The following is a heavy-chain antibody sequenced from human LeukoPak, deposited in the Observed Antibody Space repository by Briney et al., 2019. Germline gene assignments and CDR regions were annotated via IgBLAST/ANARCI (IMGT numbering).Heavy chain of an antibody. CDR2: INHSGIN. J-gene: IGHJ6*02. V-gene: IGHV4-34*01. D-gene: IGHD5-18*01. CDR1: GGSFSGYS. CDR3: ARGAFELWFLSYYYYGMDV. Sequence: PSETLSLTCAFYGGSFSGYSLTWIRQPPGKGLEWIGEINHSGINHFNPSLKSRVTISADTSKKQVFLNLSAVTAADTAVYYCARGAFELWFLSYYYYGMDVWGQGTTVTVSS.